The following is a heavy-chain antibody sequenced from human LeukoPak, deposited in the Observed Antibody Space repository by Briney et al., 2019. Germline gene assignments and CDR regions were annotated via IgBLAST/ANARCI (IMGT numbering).Heavy chain of an antibody. V-gene: IGHV3-23*01. CDR3: ASPPSYYYDSSGYPVDY. CDR2: ISGSGGST. J-gene: IGHJ4*02. D-gene: IGHD3-22*01. Sequence: PGRSLRLSCAASGFTFSSYAMHWVRQAPGKGLEWVSAISGSGGSTYYADSVKGRFTISRDNSKNTLYLQMNSLRAEDTAVYYCASPPSYYYDSSGYPVDYWGQGTLVTVSS. CDR1: GFTFSSYA.